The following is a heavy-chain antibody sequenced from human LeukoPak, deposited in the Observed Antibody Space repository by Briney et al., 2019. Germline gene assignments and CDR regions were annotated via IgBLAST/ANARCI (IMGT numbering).Heavy chain of an antibody. V-gene: IGHV4-4*02. J-gene: IGHJ4*02. CDR2: IYHSGST. Sequence: SETLSLTCAVSGGSISSSNWWSWVRQPPGKGLEWIGEIYHSGSTNYNPSLKSRVTISVDKSKNQFSLKLSSVTAADTAGYYWGRVRSSGWYVYDYGGQGPLVAVSS. CDR3: GRVRSSGWYVYDY. CDR1: GGSISSSNW. D-gene: IGHD6-19*01.